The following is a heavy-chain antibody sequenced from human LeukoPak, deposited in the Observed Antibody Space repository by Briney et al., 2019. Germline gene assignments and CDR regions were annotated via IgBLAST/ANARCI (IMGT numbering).Heavy chain of an antibody. CDR1: GGSISSYY. CDR3: ARSNSDILTGYHYNCFDP. V-gene: IGHV4-59*01. Sequence: SETLSLTCTVSGGSISSYYWSWIRQPPGKGLEWIGYIYYSGSTNYNPSLKSRVTISVDTSKNQFSLKLSSVTAADTAVYCCARSNSDILTGYHYNCFDPWGQGTLVTVSS. D-gene: IGHD3-9*01. CDR2: IYYSGST. J-gene: IGHJ5*02.